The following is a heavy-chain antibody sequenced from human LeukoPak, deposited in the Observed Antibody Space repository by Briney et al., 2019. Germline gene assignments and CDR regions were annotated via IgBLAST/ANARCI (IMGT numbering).Heavy chain of an antibody. CDR1: GFTVSDSY. J-gene: IGHJ4*02. Sequence: GGSLTLSCAASGFTVSDSYMTWVRQAPGKGLEWVSDIYSGGGASYADSVEGRFTISRDNSKNTLYLQMNSLRVEDTAVYFCARGPTFDCWGQGTLLTVSS. D-gene: IGHD4-11*01. V-gene: IGHV3-53*01. CDR2: IYSGGGA. CDR3: ARGPTFDC.